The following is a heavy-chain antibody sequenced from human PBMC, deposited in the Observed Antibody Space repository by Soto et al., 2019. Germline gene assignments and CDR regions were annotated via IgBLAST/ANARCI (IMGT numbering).Heavy chain of an antibody. CDR1: GDSISNLDYF. Sequence: QVQLLESGPGLVKPSQTLSLTCSVSGDSISNLDYFWAWIRQPPGQALEYIGYIYKSATTYYNPSFESRVAISVQTSKSQFSLTVTSVTAADTAVYFCARGRYCLTGRCFPNWFDSWGQGALVTVSS. CDR2: IYKSATT. J-gene: IGHJ5*01. V-gene: IGHV4-30-4*01. D-gene: IGHD7-27*01. CDR3: ARGRYCLTGRCFPNWFDS.